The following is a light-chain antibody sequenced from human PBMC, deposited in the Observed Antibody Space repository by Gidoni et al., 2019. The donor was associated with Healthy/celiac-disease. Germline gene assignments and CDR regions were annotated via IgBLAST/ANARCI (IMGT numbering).Light chain of an antibody. Sequence: DIQMTQSPSTLSASVGDRVTITCRASQSISISLSWYQQTPGKAPKLLIYKASTFESGVPARFSGSGSGTEFTLTISSLQPDDIATYYCQHYKSYPLTFGGGTKVGIK. CDR3: QHYKSYPLT. CDR1: QSISIS. CDR2: KAS. J-gene: IGKJ4*01. V-gene: IGKV1-5*03.